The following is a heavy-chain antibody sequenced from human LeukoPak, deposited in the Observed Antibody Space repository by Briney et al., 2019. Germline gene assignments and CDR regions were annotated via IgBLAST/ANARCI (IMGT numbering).Heavy chain of an antibody. CDR3: ARGTYYYDSSGYFLRWFDY. J-gene: IGHJ4*02. CDR1: GGSISSGGYS. V-gene: IGHV4-30-2*01. D-gene: IGHD3-22*01. CDR2: IYHSGST. Sequence: SETLSLTCAVSGGSISSGGYSWSWIRQPPGKGLEWIGYIYHSGSTYYNPSLKSRVTISVDRSKNQFSLKLSSVTAADTAVYYCARGTYYYDSSGYFLRWFDYWGQGTLVTVSS.